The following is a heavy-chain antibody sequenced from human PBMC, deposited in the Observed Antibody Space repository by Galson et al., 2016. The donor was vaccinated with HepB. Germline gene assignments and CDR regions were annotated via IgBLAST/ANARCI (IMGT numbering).Heavy chain of an antibody. Sequence: TLSLTCGVYGGTISGYFWTWIRQPPGKGLEWVGQINGRGDSSYSPSLKSRVTISVDTSKNQFSLNLRSVTAADTAVYYCARNFGKSQGYWGQGALVTVSS. CDR2: INGRGDS. V-gene: IGHV4-34*01. D-gene: IGHD3-10*01. CDR1: GGTISGYF. CDR3: ARNFGKSQGY. J-gene: IGHJ4*02.